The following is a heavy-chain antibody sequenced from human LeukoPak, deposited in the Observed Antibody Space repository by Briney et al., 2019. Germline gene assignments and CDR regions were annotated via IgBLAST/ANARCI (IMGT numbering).Heavy chain of an antibody. CDR1: GGSISSYY. V-gene: IGHV4-59*01. D-gene: IGHD3-22*01. CDR2: IFYSGST. Sequence: TETLSLTCTVSGGSISSYYWSWIRQPPGKGLEWIGYIFYSGSTNHNPSLKSRVTISVDTSKKQFSLKLSSVTAADTAVYYCARHGSAYYFDYWSQGTLVTVSS. CDR3: ARHGSAYYFDY. J-gene: IGHJ4*02.